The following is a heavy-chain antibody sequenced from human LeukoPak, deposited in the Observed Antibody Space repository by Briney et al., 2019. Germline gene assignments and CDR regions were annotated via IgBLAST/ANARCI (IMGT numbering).Heavy chain of an antibody. Sequence: PSETLSLTCTVSGGSISSYYWSWIRQPPGKGLEWIGYIYYSGSTNYNPSLKSRVTISVDTSKNQFSLKLSSVTAADTAVYYCAAGDGYNPSYYFDYWGQGTLVTVSS. V-gene: IGHV4-59*01. CDR3: AAGDGYNPSYYFDY. CDR1: GGSISSYY. D-gene: IGHD5-24*01. J-gene: IGHJ4*02. CDR2: IYYSGST.